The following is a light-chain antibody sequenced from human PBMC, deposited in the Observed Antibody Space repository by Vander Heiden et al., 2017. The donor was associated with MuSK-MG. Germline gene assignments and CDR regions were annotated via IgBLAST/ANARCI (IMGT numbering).Light chain of an antibody. CDR1: QSVRSSY. CDR2: DAS. J-gene: IGKJ1*01. CDR3: QQYGPSTGT. Sequence: EIVLTQSPSTLSLSHGQKATLSYMAGQSVRSSYLAWYQQNTGLAPRLLIFDASSRATGIPHRFSGGGSGTDFTLTISRLEPEDFAVYYCQQYGPSTGTFGQGTKVEI. V-gene: IGKV3-20*01.